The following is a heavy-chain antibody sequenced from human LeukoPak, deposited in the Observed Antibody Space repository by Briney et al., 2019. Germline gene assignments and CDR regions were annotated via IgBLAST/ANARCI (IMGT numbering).Heavy chain of an antibody. J-gene: IGHJ4*02. CDR1: GFTFSSFA. V-gene: IGHV3-30*02. CDR2: IQSDGSYK. D-gene: IGHD2-2*01. CDR3: ATHCSGTTCYRDY. Sequence: GGSVRLSCAASGFTFSSFAMHWVRQAPGEGLEGVAFIQSDGSYKHYSDSVKGRFTISRDNSKNTLYLEMNSLRVVDTGVYYCATHCSGTTCYRDYWGQGILVTVSS.